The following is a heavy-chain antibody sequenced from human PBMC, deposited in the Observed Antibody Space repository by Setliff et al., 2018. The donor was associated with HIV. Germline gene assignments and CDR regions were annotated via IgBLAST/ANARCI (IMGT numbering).Heavy chain of an antibody. CDR1: GYSISSGYF. CDR3: ARAPANYHDSSGFYFGGDYYFDF. Sequence: KTSETLSLTCGVSGYSISSGYFWGWIRQPPGKGLEWIGSIYHSGSTYYNPSLKSRVAVSVDTSKNHFSLRVTSVTAADTAVYYCARAPANYHDSSGFYFGGDYYFDFWGQGTLVTVSS. J-gene: IGHJ4*02. CDR2: IYHSGST. D-gene: IGHD3-22*01. V-gene: IGHV4-38-2*01.